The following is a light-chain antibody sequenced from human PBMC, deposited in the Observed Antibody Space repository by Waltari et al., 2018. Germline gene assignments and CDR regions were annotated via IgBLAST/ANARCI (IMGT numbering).Light chain of an antibody. J-gene: IGKJ1*01. V-gene: IGKV2-28*01. CDR2: LGS. Sequence: DIVVTQSPLSLPVTPGEPASIPCRSSQSLLHSNGFNYLDCYLPTPGQSPQLLIYLGSNRASGVPDRFSGSGSGTDFTLKISRVEAEDVGVYYCMQSLRALWTFGQGTKVEIK. CDR3: MQSLRALWT. CDR1: QSLLHSNGFNY.